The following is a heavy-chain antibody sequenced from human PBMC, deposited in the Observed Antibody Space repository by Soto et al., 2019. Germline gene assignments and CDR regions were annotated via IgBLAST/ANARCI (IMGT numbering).Heavy chain of an antibody. D-gene: IGHD6-13*01. Sequence: ASVKVSCKASGYTFTRYAMHWVRQAPGQRLEWMGWINAGNGNTKYSQKFQGRVTITRDTSAITAYMELSSLRSEDTAVYYCASSNIAAAPYGMDVWGQGTTVTVSS. CDR2: INAGNGNT. V-gene: IGHV1-3*01. CDR1: GYTFTRYA. J-gene: IGHJ6*02. CDR3: ASSNIAAAPYGMDV.